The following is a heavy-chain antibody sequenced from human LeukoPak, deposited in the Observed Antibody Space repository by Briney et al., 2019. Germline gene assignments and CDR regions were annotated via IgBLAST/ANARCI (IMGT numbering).Heavy chain of an antibody. CDR2: IKEDGSEK. CDR3: ARGGSWFAP. D-gene: IGHD3-10*01. J-gene: IGHJ5*02. CDR1: GFTVSSNY. Sequence: TGGSLRLSCAASGFTVSSNYMSWVRQAPGKGLEWVANIKEDGSEKYYVDSVKGRFTISRDNAKNSLYLQMSSSRAEDTAVYYCARGGSWFAPWGQGTLVTVSS. V-gene: IGHV3-7*01.